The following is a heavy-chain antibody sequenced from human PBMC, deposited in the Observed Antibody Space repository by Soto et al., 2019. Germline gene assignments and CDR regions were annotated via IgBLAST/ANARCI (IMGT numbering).Heavy chain of an antibody. CDR2: IYYSGNT. Sequence: QVQLQESGPGLVKPSETLSLTCPVSGGSISSYYCSWIRQPPGKGLEWIGHIYYSGNTNYNPSLKSRVTISLDTSKNQFSLKLSSVTAADTAVYYCAGGDVWFDPWGQGTLVTVSS. CDR3: AGGDVWFDP. CDR1: GGSISSYY. J-gene: IGHJ5*02. V-gene: IGHV4-59*01. D-gene: IGHD3-16*01.